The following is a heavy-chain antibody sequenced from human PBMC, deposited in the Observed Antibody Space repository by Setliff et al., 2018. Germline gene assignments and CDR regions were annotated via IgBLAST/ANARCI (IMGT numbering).Heavy chain of an antibody. CDR1: GGSISSATSY. J-gene: IGHJ6*02. D-gene: IGHD3-10*01. Sequence: SETLSLTCIVSGGSISSATSYWNWIRQPAGKELEWIGRIYAIRSTNYNPSLKSRVTISLDTSNNQFSLKLSSVTAADTAVYYCARGSTMIQGVRLYYHGLDVWGQGTTVTV. V-gene: IGHV4-61*02. CDR2: IYAIRST. CDR3: ARGSTMIQGVRLYYHGLDV.